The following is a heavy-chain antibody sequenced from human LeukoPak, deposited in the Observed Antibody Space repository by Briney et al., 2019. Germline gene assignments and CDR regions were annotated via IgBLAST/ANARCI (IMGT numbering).Heavy chain of an antibody. CDR3: ARVSTNYDSSGYYYVFHYYYYMDV. D-gene: IGHD3-22*01. CDR2: IYYSGST. CDR1: GGSISSYY. Sequence: SETLSLTCTVSGGSISSYYWSWIRQPPGKGLEWIGYIYYSGSTNYNPSLKSRVTISVDTSKNQFSLKLSSVTAADTAVYYCARVSTNYDSSGYYYVFHYYYYMDVWGKGTTVTVSS. J-gene: IGHJ6*03. V-gene: IGHV4-59*01.